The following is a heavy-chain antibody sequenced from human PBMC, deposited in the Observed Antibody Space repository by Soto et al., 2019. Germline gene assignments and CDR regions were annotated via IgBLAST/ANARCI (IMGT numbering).Heavy chain of an antibody. V-gene: IGHV3-74*01. D-gene: IGHD4-17*01. CDR1: GFTLSSYW. CDR3: ARAIHPYGDLAQGHYYYYYYGMDV. J-gene: IGHJ6*02. CDR2: INSDGSST. Sequence: GGSLRLSCAASGFTLSSYWMHWVRQAPGKGLVWVSRINSDGSSTSYADSVKGRFTISRDNAKNTLYLQMNSLRAEDTAVYYCARAIHPYGDLAQGHYYYYYYGMDVWGQGTTVTVSS.